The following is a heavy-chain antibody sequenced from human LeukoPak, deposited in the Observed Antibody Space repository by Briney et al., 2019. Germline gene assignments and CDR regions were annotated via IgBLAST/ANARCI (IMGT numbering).Heavy chain of an antibody. CDR1: GYTFTGYY. Sequence: ASVKVSCKASGYTFTGYYIHWVRQAPGQGLEWMGWINPNSGGTNYAQKFQGRVTMPRDTSISTAYMELSRLRSDDTAVYYCARVSSRYYDSSGYLQRFDYWGQGTLVTVSS. D-gene: IGHD3-22*01. CDR3: ARVSSRYYDSSGYLQRFDY. V-gene: IGHV1-2*02. CDR2: INPNSGGT. J-gene: IGHJ4*02.